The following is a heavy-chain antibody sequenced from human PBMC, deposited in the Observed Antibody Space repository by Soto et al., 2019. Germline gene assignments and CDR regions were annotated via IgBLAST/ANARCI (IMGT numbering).Heavy chain of an antibody. D-gene: IGHD6-19*01. CDR2: ISGSSSNI. J-gene: IGHJ4*02. CDR1: GFSFSDYY. V-gene: IGHV3-11*01. CDR3: AKMTSTGWYDPVFH. Sequence: QVQLVASGGALVKTRGSLRISCVASGFSFSDYYISWVRQAPGKGLEWISYISGSSSNIYYADSVKGRFTISRDNAENSVFLQMNNLRAEDTARYYCAKMTSTGWYDPVFHWGQGTLVTVSS.